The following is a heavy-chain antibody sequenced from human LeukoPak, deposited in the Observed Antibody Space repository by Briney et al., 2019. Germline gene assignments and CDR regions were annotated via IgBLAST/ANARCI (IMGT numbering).Heavy chain of an antibody. CDR1: EYSFTSHW. CDR2: IYPGDSDT. D-gene: IGHD2-15*01. V-gene: IGHV5-51*01. Sequence: GEPLKTSCKGSEYSFTSHWIGWVRQIPGKGLEWMGVIYPGDSDTRYSPSSQGQVTISADKSTSTAYLQWNSLKASDTAMYYCARNIQRYCSGGSCYSNWYFDLWGRGTLVTVSS. J-gene: IGHJ2*01. CDR3: ARNIQRYCSGGSCYSNWYFDL.